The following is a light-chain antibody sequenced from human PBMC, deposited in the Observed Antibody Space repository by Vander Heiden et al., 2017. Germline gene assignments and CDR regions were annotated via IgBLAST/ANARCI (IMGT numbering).Light chain of an antibody. V-gene: IGLV1-44*01. J-gene: IGLJ3*02. CDR1: SSNIGSNT. Sequence: SVLTQPPSASETPGQRVTISCSGSSSNIGSNTVNWYQQLPGTAPKRLIYSNNQRPSGVPDRFSGSKSGTSASLATSGLQSEDEADDYCAAWDDSMNEVVFGGGTKLTVL. CDR3: AAWDDSMNEVV. CDR2: SNN.